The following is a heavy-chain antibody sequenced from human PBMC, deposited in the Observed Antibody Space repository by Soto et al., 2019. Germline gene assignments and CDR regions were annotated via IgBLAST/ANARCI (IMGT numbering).Heavy chain of an antibody. D-gene: IGHD7-27*01. J-gene: IGHJ4*02. CDR1: GFSFSSYT. CDR2: ISGGGSVK. CDR3: ASDLHWAFDY. Sequence: EVQLVESGGGLVQPGGSLRLSCAASGFSFSSYTMNWVRQAPGKGLEWISYISGGGSVKSYADSVKGRFSISSDNAENLLYLQMHSLRDEDTAVYYCASDLHWAFDYWGQGTLVTVSS. V-gene: IGHV3-48*02.